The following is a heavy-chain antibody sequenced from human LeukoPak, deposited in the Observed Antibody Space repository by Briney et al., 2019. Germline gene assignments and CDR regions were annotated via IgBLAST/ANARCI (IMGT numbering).Heavy chain of an antibody. CDR1: GFTFSDYY. D-gene: IGHD5-24*01. V-gene: IGHV3-11*01. CDR2: ISSSGSTI. CDR3: AMKAVPRPRLHDAFDF. J-gene: IGHJ3*01. Sequence: GGSLRPSCAASGFTFSDYYMSWIRQAPGKGLEWVSYISSSGSTIYYADSVKGRFTISRDNAKNSLYLQMNSLRAEDTAVYYCAMKAVPRPRLHDAFDFWGQGTVVSVSS.